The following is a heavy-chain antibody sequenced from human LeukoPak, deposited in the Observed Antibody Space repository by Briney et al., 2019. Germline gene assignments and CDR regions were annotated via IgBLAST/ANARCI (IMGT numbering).Heavy chain of an antibody. CDR3: AREGYGDPYYYYGMDV. CDR1: GYIFTDYY. Sequence: ASVKVSCKASGYIFTDYYMHWVRQAPGQELGWMGRINPNSGNTGYAQKFQGRVTMTRNTSISTAYMELSSLRSEDTAVYYCAREGYGDPYYYYGMDVWGQGTTVTVSS. V-gene: IGHV1/OR15-1*04. D-gene: IGHD4-17*01. J-gene: IGHJ6*02. CDR2: INPNSGNT.